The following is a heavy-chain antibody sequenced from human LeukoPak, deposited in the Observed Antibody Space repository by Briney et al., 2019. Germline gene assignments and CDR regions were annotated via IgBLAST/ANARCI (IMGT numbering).Heavy chain of an antibody. CDR1: GFTFSSYS. D-gene: IGHD3-10*01. V-gene: IGHV3-21*01. J-gene: IGHJ2*01. CDR3: ARDLGTYYYGRTFDL. CDR2: ISSSSSYI. Sequence: GGSLRLSCAASGFTFSSYSMNWVRQAPGKGLEWVSSISSSSSYIYYADSVKGRFTISRDNAKNSLYLQMNSLRAEDTAVYYCARDLGTYYYGRTFDLWGRGTLVTVSS.